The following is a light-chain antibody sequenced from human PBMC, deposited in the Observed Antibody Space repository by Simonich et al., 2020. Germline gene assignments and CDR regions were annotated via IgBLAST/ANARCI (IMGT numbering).Light chain of an antibody. CDR1: TGAVTSGYY. J-gene: IGLJ2*01. V-gene: IGLV7-43*01. Sequence: QTVVTQEPSLTVSPGGTVTLTCASSTGAVTSGYYPNWLQQKPGQAPRALIYRTSNKPSWAPAPFSGSLLGGKAALTLSGVRPEDEAEYYCLLYYGGAQVFGGGTKLTVL. CDR2: RTS. CDR3: LLYYGGAQV.